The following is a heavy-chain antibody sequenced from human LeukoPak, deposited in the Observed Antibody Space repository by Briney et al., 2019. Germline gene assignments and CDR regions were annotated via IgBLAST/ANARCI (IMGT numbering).Heavy chain of an antibody. Sequence: GRSLRLSCAASGFTFSSYGMHWVRQAPGKGLEWVAVIWYDGSNKYYADSVKGRFTISRDNSKNALYLQMNSLRAEDTAVYYCARDYYGSEDYWGQGTLVTVSS. CDR2: IWYDGSNK. CDR3: ARDYYGSEDY. D-gene: IGHD3-10*01. CDR1: GFTFSSYG. J-gene: IGHJ4*02. V-gene: IGHV3-33*01.